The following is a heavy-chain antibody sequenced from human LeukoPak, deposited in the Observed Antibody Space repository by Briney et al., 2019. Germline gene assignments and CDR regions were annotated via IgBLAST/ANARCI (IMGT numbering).Heavy chain of an antibody. CDR2: IYYSGST. CDR1: GGSISSGGYY. J-gene: IGHJ4*02. Sequence: SETLSLTCTVSGGSISSGGYYWSWIRQHPGKGLEWIGYIYYSGSTYYNPSLKSRVTISVDTSKNQFSLKLSSVTAADTAVYYCARVDYDCSSTSCYLGDFDYWGQGTLVTVSS. CDR3: ARVDYDCSSTSCYLGDFDY. V-gene: IGHV4-31*03. D-gene: IGHD2-2*01.